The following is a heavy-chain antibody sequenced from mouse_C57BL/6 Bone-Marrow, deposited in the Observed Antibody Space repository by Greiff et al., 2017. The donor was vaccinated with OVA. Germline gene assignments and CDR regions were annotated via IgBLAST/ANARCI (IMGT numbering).Heavy chain of an antibody. Sequence: VHVKQSGPVLVKPGASVKMSCKASGYTFTDYYMNWVKQSHGKSLEWIGVINPYNGGTSYNQKFKGKATLTVDKSSSTAYMELNSLTSEDSAVYYCARRGNYYGSSYPFAYWGQGTLVTVSA. CDR3: ARRGNYYGSSYPFAY. D-gene: IGHD1-1*01. J-gene: IGHJ3*01. V-gene: IGHV1-19*01. CDR2: INPYNGGT. CDR1: GYTFTDYY.